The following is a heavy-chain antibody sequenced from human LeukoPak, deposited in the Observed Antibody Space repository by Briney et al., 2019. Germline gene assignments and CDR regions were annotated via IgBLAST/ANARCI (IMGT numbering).Heavy chain of an antibody. CDR1: GGTFSSYA. CDR3: ARDLLVVTEEDWFDP. V-gene: IGHV1-69*13. CDR2: IIPIFGTA. J-gene: IGHJ5*02. D-gene: IGHD2-21*02. Sequence: GASVKVSCKASGGTFSSYAISWVRQAPGQGLEWMGGIIPIFGTANYAQKFQGRVTITADESTSTAYMGLSSLRSEDTAVYYCARDLLVVTEEDWFDPWGQGTLVTVSS.